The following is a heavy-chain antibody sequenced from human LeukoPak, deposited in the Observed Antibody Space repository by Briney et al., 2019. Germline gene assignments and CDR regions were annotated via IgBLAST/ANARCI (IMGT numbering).Heavy chain of an antibody. CDR3: ARGGPEDGPEYYYYYGMVV. CDR2: IYTSGST. CDR1: GGSISSYY. Sequence: SETLSLTCTVSGGSISSYYWSWIRQPAGKGLERIGRIYTSGSTNYNPSLKSRVTMSVDTSKNQFSLKLSSVTAADTAVYYCARGGPEDGPEYYYYYGMVVWGQGTTVTVSS. V-gene: IGHV4-4*07. D-gene: IGHD1-14*01. J-gene: IGHJ6*02.